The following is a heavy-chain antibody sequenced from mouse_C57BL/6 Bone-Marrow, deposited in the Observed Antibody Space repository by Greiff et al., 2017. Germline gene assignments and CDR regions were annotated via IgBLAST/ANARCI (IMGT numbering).Heavy chain of an antibody. CDR3: ASPPYYGSSYWYFDV. CDR1: GFNIKDYY. Sequence: EVQLQESGAELVKPGASVKLSCTASGFNIKDYYMHWVKQRTEQGLEWIGRIDPEDGETKYAPNFQGKATTTADTSSTPAYLQLSSLTSEDTAVYYCASPPYYGSSYWYFDVWGTGTTGTVSS. V-gene: IGHV14-2*01. CDR2: IDPEDGET. J-gene: IGHJ1*03. D-gene: IGHD1-1*01.